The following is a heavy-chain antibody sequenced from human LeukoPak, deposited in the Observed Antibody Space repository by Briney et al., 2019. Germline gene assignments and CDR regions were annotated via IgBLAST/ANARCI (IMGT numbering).Heavy chain of an antibody. J-gene: IGHJ6*03. CDR1: GGTFSSYV. V-gene: IGHV1-69*05. CDR2: VNPIVGSV. CDR3: ATRTGPPEMGDYHYYMDL. D-gene: IGHD1/OR15-1a*01. Sequence: GASVKVSCKASGGTFSSYVISWVRQAPGQGLEWMGGVNPIVGSVNYVQKFLGRVTITKDESTSTAYMELSSLRSEDSAMYYCATRTGPPEMGDYHYYMDLWGTGTTVTVSS.